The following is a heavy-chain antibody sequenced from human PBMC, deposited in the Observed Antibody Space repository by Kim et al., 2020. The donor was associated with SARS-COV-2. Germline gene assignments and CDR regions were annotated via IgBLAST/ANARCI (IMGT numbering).Heavy chain of an antibody. J-gene: IGHJ4*02. CDR2: INHSGST. D-gene: IGHD6-6*01. CDR3: ARGRGPYSSSLGY. V-gene: IGHV4-34*01. CDR1: GGSFSGYY. Sequence: SETLSLTCAVYGGSFSGYYWSWIRQPPGKGLEWIGEINHSGSTNYNPSLKSRVTISVDTSKNQFSLKLSSVTAADTAVYYCARGRGPYSSSLGYWGQGTLVTVSS.